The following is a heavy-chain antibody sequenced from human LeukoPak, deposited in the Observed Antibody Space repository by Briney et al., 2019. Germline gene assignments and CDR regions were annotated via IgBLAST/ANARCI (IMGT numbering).Heavy chain of an antibody. CDR2: IIPIFGIA. CDR3: ASDRSVQDAFDI. Sequence: SVKASCKASGYTFTSYGISWVRQAPGQGLEWMGRIIPIFGIANYAQKFQGRVTITADKSTSTAYMELSSLRSEDTAVYYCASDRSVQDAFDIWGQGTMVTVSS. J-gene: IGHJ3*02. D-gene: IGHD1-1*01. V-gene: IGHV1-69*04. CDR1: GYTFTSYG.